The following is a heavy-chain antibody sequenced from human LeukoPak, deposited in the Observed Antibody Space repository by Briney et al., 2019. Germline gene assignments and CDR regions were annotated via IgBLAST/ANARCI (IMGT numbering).Heavy chain of an antibody. D-gene: IGHD3-22*01. CDR2: INPNSGGT. CDR1: GYTFTGYY. V-gene: IGHV1-2*02. Sequence: GASVKVSCKASGYTFTGYYMHWVRQAPGQGLEWMGYINPNSGGTHYAQKFQGRVTMTRDTSISTAYMDLRRLTSDDTAVYYCATYYNSGVHAFHIWGQGTMVTVSS. J-gene: IGHJ3*02. CDR3: ATYYNSGVHAFHI.